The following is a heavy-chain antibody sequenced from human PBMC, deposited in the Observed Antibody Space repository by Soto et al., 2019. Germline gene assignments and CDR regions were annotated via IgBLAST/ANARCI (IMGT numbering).Heavy chain of an antibody. V-gene: IGHV4-30-4*01. CDR3: ARDRSGLRGMDV. CDR2: IYYSGST. CDR1: GGSISSGDYY. D-gene: IGHD3-10*01. Sequence: SETLSLTCTVSGGSISSGDYYWSWIRQPPGKGLEWIGYIYYSGSTYYNPSLKSRVTISVDTSKNQFSLKLSSVTAADTAVYYCARDRSGLRGMDVWGQGTTVTISS. J-gene: IGHJ6*02.